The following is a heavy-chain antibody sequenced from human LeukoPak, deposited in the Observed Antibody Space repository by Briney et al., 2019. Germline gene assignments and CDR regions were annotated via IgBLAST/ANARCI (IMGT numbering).Heavy chain of an antibody. D-gene: IGHD3-10*01. CDR1: GGSINDYY. CDR3: AGVFSGRRPFEL. V-gene: IGHV4-59*03. J-gene: IGHJ4*02. CDR2: IYYRGTT. Sequence: SETLSLTCTVSGGSINDYYWNWLRQPPGKGLEWIGFIYYRGTTNNNPSLMSRVTTSIDTSKKQFSLNLSSVTAADTAIYYCAGVFSGRRPFELWGQGILVTVSS.